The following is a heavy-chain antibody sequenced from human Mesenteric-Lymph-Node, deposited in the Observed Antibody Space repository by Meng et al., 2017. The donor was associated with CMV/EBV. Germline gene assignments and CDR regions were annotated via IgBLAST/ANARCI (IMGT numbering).Heavy chain of an antibody. CDR3: AGQSGVCSSTSCWGYFDY. V-gene: IGHV3-23*01. CDR1: GFIFSNYA. D-gene: IGHD2-2*01. Sequence: GGSLRLSCAASGFIFSNYAMSWVRQAPGKGLEWISFMSGSGSMMFYVDSVRGRFTISRDSSKNTLYLQMNSLRAEDTAVYYCAGQSGVCSSTSCWGYFDYWGQGTLVTVSS. CDR2: MSGSGSMM. J-gene: IGHJ4*02.